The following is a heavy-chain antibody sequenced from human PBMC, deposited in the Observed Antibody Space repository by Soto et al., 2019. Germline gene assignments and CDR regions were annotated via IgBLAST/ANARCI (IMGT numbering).Heavy chain of an antibody. CDR2: IWYDGSNK. D-gene: IGHD3-3*01. CDR1: GFTFSSYG. CDR3: AREMFYDFWSGPQPEIYYYYYGMDV. Sequence: PGGSLRLSCAASGFTFSSYGMHWVRQAPGKGLEWVAVIWYDGSNKYYADSVKGRFTISRDNSKNTLYLQINSLRAEDTAVYYCAREMFYDFWSGPQPEIYYYYYGMDVWGQGTTVTVSS. V-gene: IGHV3-33*01. J-gene: IGHJ6*02.